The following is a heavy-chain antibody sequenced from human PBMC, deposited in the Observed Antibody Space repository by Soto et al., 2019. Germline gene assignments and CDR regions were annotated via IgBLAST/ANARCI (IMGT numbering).Heavy chain of an antibody. J-gene: IGHJ6*02. CDR2: ISGYNGKT. CDR3: AREGDVPYYYYGMDV. D-gene: IGHD2-21*02. Sequence: QVQLVQSGGEVRKPGASVTVSCKASGYTFTSYGISSVRQAPGQGLEWMGWISGYNGKTNYAQKVQDRVTMTTDTSTSTVYLELRSLRFDDTAVYYCAREGDVPYYYYGMDVWGQGTTVTVSS. V-gene: IGHV1-18*01. CDR1: GYTFTSYG.